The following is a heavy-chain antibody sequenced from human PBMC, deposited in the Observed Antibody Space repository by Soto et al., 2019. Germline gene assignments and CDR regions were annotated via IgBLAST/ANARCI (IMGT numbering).Heavy chain of an antibody. CDR3: ASVAI. CDR1: GFTFSNYW. Sequence: EVQLVESGGGWVQPGGSLSLSCAASGFTFSNYWMSWVRQAPGKGLEWVANIKQDGTEKNYVDSVRGRFTISRDNAKNSLDLQMNSLTAEDTAVYYCASVAIWGQGTLVTVSS. V-gene: IGHV3-7*01. J-gene: IGHJ4*02. D-gene: IGHD5-12*01. CDR2: IKQDGTEK.